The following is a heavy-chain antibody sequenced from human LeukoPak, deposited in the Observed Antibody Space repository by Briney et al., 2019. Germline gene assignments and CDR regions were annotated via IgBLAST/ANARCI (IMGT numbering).Heavy chain of an antibody. D-gene: IGHD6-19*01. J-gene: IGHJ4*02. Sequence: SGPTLVNPTQTLTLTCTFSGFSLSTSGMRVSWIRQPPGKALEWLARIDWDDDKFYSTSLKTRLTISKDTSKNQVVLTMTNMDPVDTATYYCARTRIAVAGTKTVPLFDYWGQGTLVTVSS. CDR1: GFSLSTSGMR. CDR3: ARTRIAVAGTKTVPLFDY. V-gene: IGHV2-70*04. CDR2: IDWDDDK.